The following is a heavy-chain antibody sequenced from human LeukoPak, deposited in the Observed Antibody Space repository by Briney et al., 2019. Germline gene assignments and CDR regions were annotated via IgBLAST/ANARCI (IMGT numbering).Heavy chain of an antibody. CDR2: IGGGGAYI. J-gene: IGHJ4*02. Sequence: PGGYLRLSCAGSGFHFNYFALNWVRQAPGKGLEWVSSIGGGGAYIYYADSVKGRFTISRDNAKNSVFLQMNSLRAEDTAVYYCARAGDYAAAGFDYWGQGTLVTVSS. D-gene: IGHD4-17*01. CDR3: ARAGDYAAAGFDY. V-gene: IGHV3-21*01. CDR1: GFHFNYFA.